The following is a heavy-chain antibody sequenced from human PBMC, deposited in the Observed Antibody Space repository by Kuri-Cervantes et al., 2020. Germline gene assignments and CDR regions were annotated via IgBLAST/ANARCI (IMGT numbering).Heavy chain of an antibody. Sequence: GGSLRLSCAASGFTFSSYAMHWVRQAPGKGLEWVAVISYDGITKYYADSVKGRFTISSDNSKNTLYLQMNSLRAEDTAVYYCAKDSTVTAYYYYYGMDVWGQGTTVTVSS. CDR3: AKDSTVTAYYYYYGMDV. D-gene: IGHD4-17*01. CDR1: GFTFSSYA. CDR2: ISYDGITK. J-gene: IGHJ6*02. V-gene: IGHV3-30-3*01.